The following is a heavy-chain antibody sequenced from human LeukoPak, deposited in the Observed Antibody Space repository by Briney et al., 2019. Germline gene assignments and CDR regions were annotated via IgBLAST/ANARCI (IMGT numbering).Heavy chain of an antibody. CDR3: AKEFSTMVRGVIIGHAFDI. Sequence: GGSLRLSCAASGFTVSNNYMSWVRQAPGKGLEWVSAISGSGGSSYYADSVKGRFTISRDNSKNTLYLQMNSLRAEDTAVYYCAKEFSTMVRGVIIGHAFDIWGQGTMVTVSS. CDR1: GFTVSNNY. V-gene: IGHV3-23*01. D-gene: IGHD3-10*01. CDR2: ISGSGGSS. J-gene: IGHJ3*02.